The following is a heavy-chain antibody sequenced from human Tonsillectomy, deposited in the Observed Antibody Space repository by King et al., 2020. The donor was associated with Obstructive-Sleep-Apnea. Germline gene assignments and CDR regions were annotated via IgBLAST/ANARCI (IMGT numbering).Heavy chain of an antibody. CDR2: IKSKADGGTT. CDR3: TTRGDSYEDYYGMDA. Sequence: VQLVESGGGLVKPGGSLRLSCVASKFTFSHAWMNWVRQAPGKGLEWVGRIKSKADGGTTDYAAPVKGRFTISRDDSKDTLYLQMNSLKTEDTAVYYCTTRGDSYEDYYGMDAWGQGTTVTVSS. V-gene: IGHV3-15*01. J-gene: IGHJ6*02. D-gene: IGHD5-12*01. CDR1: KFTFSHAW.